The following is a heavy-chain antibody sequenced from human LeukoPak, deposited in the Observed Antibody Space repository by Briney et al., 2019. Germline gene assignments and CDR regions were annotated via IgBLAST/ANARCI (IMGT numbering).Heavy chain of an antibody. J-gene: IGHJ4*02. CDR3: ARTYYNSGSFWAY. CDR1: GFTFSSYG. CDR2: ISGSGGST. Sequence: GGSLRLSCAASGFTFSSYGMSWVRQAPGKGLEWVSAISGSGGSTYYADSVKGRFTISRDNSKSTLYLQMNSLRAEDTAVYYCARTYYNSGSFWAYWGQGTLVTVSS. V-gene: IGHV3-23*01. D-gene: IGHD3-10*01.